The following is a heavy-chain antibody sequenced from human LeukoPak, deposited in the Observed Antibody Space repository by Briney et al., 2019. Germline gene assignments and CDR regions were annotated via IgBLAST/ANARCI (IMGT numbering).Heavy chain of an antibody. D-gene: IGHD2-21*02. CDR3: ARRVVTTIRRRYYFDY. V-gene: IGHV4-34*01. Sequence: SETLSLTCAVYGGSFSGYYWSWIRQPPGKGLEWIGEINHSGSTNYNPSLKSRVTISVDTSKNQFSLKLSSVTAADTAVYYCARRVVTTIRRRYYFDYWGQGTLVTVSS. CDR2: INHSGST. CDR1: GGSFSGYY. J-gene: IGHJ4*02.